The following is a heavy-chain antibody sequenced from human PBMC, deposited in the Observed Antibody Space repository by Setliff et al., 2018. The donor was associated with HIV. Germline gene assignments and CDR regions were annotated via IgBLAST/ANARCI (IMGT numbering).Heavy chain of an antibody. Sequence: GGSLRLSCAASGFTFSSYAMSWVRQAPGKGLEWVSAISGSGVGTYYAGSVKGRFTISRDNSKNTLYLQMNSLRAEDTAVYYCAKAGDYYDRTTFDSWGQGTLVTVSS. V-gene: IGHV3-23*01. CDR1: GFTFSSYA. CDR2: ISGSGVGT. CDR3: AKAGDYYDRTTFDS. D-gene: IGHD3-22*01. J-gene: IGHJ4*02.